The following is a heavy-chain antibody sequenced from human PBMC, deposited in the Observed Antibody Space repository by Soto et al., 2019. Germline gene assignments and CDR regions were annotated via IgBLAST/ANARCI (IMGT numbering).Heavy chain of an antibody. CDR3: ARDPPPPDY. V-gene: IGHV1-18*01. Sequence: QVQLVQSGAEVKKPGASVKVSCKASGYTFASYAISWMRQAPGKGLEWMGWISAYNGNTNYAQKLQGRVTMTTDTSTSTAYMELRTLRYDDTDVYYCARDPPPPDYGGQGTMVTVSS. CDR1: GYTFASYA. J-gene: IGHJ4*02. CDR2: ISAYNGNT.